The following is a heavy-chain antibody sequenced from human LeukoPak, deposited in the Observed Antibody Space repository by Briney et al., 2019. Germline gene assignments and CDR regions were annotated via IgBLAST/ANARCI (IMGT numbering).Heavy chain of an antibody. CDR1: GYTFTSYA. CDR2: IITNTGNP. J-gene: IGHJ5*02. CDR3: AREPRAGIYYYDSSAYPGGGWFDP. D-gene: IGHD3-22*01. Sequence: ASVKVSCKASGYTFTSYAMNWVRQAPGQGLEWMGWIITNTGNPTYAQGFTGRFVFSLDTSVSTAYLQISSLKAEDTAVYYCAREPRAGIYYYDSSAYPGGGWFDPWGQGTLVTVSS. V-gene: IGHV7-4-1*02.